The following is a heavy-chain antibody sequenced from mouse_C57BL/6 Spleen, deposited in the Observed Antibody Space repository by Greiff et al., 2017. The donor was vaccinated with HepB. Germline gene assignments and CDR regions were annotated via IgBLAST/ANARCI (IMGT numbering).Heavy chain of an antibody. CDR1: GYTFTGYW. CDR2: ILPGSGST. V-gene: IGHV1-9*01. D-gene: IGHD2-10*01. Sequence: VQLQQSGAELMKPGASVKLSCKATGYTFTGYWIEWVKQRPGHGLEWIGEILPGSGSTNYNEKFKGKATFTTYTSSNTAYMQLSSLTTEDSAIYYCARNLLPLGYFDVWGTGTTVTVSS. J-gene: IGHJ1*03. CDR3: ARNLLPLGYFDV.